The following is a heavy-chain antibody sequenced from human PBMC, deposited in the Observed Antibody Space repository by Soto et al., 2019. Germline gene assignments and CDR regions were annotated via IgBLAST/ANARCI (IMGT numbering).Heavy chain of an antibody. CDR1: GFTFSSYS. V-gene: IGHV3-21*01. Sequence: EVQLVESGGGLVKPGGSLRLSCAASGFTFSSYSMNWVRLAPGKGLEWVSSISSRSGWIYYADSVKGRFTISRDNAKNSLYLQMSSLRAEDTAVYYCAKGSGDFLRSHGFDVWGQGTMVTVSS. D-gene: IGHD4-17*01. CDR2: ISSRSGWI. CDR3: AKGSGDFLRSHGFDV. J-gene: IGHJ3*01.